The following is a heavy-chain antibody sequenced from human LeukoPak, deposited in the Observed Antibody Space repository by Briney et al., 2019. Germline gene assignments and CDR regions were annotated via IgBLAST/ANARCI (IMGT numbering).Heavy chain of an antibody. J-gene: IGHJ6*03. V-gene: IGHV3-30*02. CDR2: INYDGSKE. Sequence: PGGSLRLSCAASGFTFSRFGMHWVRQAPGKGLEWVTLINYDGSKEYYADSVKGRFTISRDSSKNTLYLQMNSLRAEDTAVYYCAKDEVVPSYYYIDVWGKGTTVTVSS. CDR3: AKDEVVPSYYYIDV. D-gene: IGHD2-2*01. CDR1: GFTFSRFG.